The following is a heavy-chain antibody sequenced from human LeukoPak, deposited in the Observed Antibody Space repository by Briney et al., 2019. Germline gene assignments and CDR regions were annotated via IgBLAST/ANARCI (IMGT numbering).Heavy chain of an antibody. Sequence: GASVKVSCKASGYTFTSYGISWVRQAPGQGLEWMGWISAYNGNTNYAQKLQGRVTMTTDTSTSTAYMELRSLRSDDTAVYYCARDQRVVTTGLVRYWGQGTLVTVSS. J-gene: IGHJ4*02. CDR3: ARDQRVVTTGLVRY. CDR1: GYTFTSYG. V-gene: IGHV1-18*01. D-gene: IGHD2-21*02. CDR2: ISAYNGNT.